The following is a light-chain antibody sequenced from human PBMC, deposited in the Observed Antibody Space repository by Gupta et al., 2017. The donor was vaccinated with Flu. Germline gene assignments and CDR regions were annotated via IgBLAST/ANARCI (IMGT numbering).Light chain of an antibody. CDR3: QQYNSYLVT. Sequence: DIQMTQSPSTLSASVGDRVTITCRASQSISSWLAWYQQKPGKAPKLLIYKASSLESGVPSRFSGSGSGTEFTLTISSLQPDDFATYYCQQYNSYLVTFGHGTKVDIK. V-gene: IGKV1-5*03. CDR2: KAS. J-gene: IGKJ3*01. CDR1: QSISSW.